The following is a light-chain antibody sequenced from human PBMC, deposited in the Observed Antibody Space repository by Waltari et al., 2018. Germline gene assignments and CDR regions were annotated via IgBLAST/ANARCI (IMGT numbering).Light chain of an antibody. Sequence: DIVMTQSPDSLAVSLGERATINCKYSQSVLYSSNNKNYLAWYQQKPGQPPKLLIYWAYTRESGVPDRFSGSGSGTYFTPTIRSLQAEDVAVYYCQQYYSTPITFGQGTRLEIK. V-gene: IGKV4-1*01. CDR3: QQYYSTPIT. J-gene: IGKJ5*01. CDR1: QSVLYSSNNKNY. CDR2: WAY.